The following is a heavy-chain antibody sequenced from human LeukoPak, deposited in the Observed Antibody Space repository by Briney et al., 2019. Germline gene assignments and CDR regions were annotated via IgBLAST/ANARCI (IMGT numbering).Heavy chain of an antibody. J-gene: IGHJ4*02. CDR3: ARELFDSSGYSLFDY. V-gene: IGHV4-34*01. CDR1: GGSFSGYY. CDR2: INHSGST. D-gene: IGHD3-22*01. Sequence: PSETLSLTCAVYGGSFSGYYWSWIRQPPGKGLEWIGEINHSGSTNYNPSLKSRVTISVDTSKNQFSLNLSSVTSADTAVYFCARELFDSSGYSLFDYWGQGTLVTVSS.